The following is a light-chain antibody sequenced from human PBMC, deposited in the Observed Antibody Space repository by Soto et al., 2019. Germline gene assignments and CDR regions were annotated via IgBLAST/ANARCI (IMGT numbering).Light chain of an antibody. CDR1: QSVSSNF. CDR3: QQYGSSPPLT. V-gene: IGKV3-20*01. J-gene: IGKJ4*01. CDR2: GAS. Sequence: IVLTQSPGTLSLSPGERATLSCRASQSVSSNFLAWYQQKPGQAPRLLIYGASTRATGIPDRFSGRGSGTDFTLTISRLEPEDFALYYCQQYGSSPPLTFGGGTKV.